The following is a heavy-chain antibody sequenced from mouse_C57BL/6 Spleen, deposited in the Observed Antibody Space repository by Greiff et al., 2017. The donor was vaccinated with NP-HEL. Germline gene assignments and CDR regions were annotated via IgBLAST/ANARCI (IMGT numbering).Heavy chain of an antibody. CDR1: GFNIKDDY. Sequence: VQLQQSGAELVRPGASVKLSCTASGFNIKDDYMHWVKQRPEQGLEWIGWIDPENGDTEYASKFQGKATITADTSSNTAYLQLSSLTSEDTAVYYCTTWSNYVRTSYAMDYWGQGTSVTVSS. V-gene: IGHV14-4*01. CDR2: IDPENGDT. CDR3: TTWSNYVRTSYAMDY. D-gene: IGHD2-5*01. J-gene: IGHJ4*01.